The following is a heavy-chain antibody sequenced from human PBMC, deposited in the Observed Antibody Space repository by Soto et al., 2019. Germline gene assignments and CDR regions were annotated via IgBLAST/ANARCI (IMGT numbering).Heavy chain of an antibody. CDR1: GLSFSGYY. Sequence: SETLSLTCAFYGLSFSGYYWSWLRPPPGKGLEWIGEINHSGSTNYNPSLKSRVTISVDTSKNQFSLKLSSVTAADTAVYYCARGQTLAAAGTFDYWGQGTLVTVSS. V-gene: IGHV4-34*01. J-gene: IGHJ4*02. CDR2: INHSGST. CDR3: ARGQTLAAAGTFDY. D-gene: IGHD6-13*01.